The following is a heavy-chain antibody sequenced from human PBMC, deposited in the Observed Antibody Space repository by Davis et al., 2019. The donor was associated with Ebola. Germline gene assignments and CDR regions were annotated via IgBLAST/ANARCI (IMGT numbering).Heavy chain of an antibody. CDR2: INTNTGNP. Sequence: AASVKVSCKASGYTFTSYAMNWVRQAPGQGLEWMGWINTNTGNPTYAQGFTGRFVFSLDTSVNTAFLQINNLRPEDTAIYYCARGMGELALNWGQGTLVTVSS. J-gene: IGHJ4*02. CDR1: GYTFTSYA. D-gene: IGHD3-16*01. CDR3: ARGMGELALN. V-gene: IGHV7-4-1*02.